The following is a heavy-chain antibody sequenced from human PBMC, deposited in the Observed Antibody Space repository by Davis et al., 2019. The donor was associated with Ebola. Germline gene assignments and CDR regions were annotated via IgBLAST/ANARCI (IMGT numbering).Heavy chain of an antibody. CDR2: ISAYNGNT. D-gene: IGHD1-26*01. CDR1: GYTFTSYG. J-gene: IGHJ6*02. CDR3: ARDLGGSYSYYYYYYGMDV. V-gene: IGHV1-18*01. Sequence: ASVKVSCKASGYTFTSYGISWVRQAPGQGLEWMGWISAYNGNTNYAQKLQGRVTMTTDTSTSTAYMELRSLRSDDTAVYYCARDLGGSYSYYYYYYGMDVWGQGTTVTVSS.